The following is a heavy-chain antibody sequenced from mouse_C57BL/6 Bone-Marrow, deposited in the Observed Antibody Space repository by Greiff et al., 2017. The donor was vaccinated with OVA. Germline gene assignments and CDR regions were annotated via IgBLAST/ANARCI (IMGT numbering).Heavy chain of an antibody. D-gene: IGHD2-4*01. CDR1: GYTFTSYW. V-gene: IGHV1-55*01. CDR3: AISYDYDEGYSDALDY. Sequence: QVQLQQPGAELVKPGASVKMSCKASGYTFTSYWITWVKQRPGQGLEWIGDIYPGGGSTNYNEKFKSKATLTVDTSSSTAYMQLSSLTSEDSAVYYGAISYDYDEGYSDALDYWGQGTSVTVSS. CDR2: IYPGGGST. J-gene: IGHJ4*01.